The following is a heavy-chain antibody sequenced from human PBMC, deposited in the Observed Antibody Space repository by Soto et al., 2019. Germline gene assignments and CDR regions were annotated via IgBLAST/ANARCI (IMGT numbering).Heavy chain of an antibody. CDR1: GGSFSGYY. J-gene: IGHJ5*02. CDR3: ARTPHIVVVVAARLYNWFDP. CDR2: INHSGST. Sequence: SETLSLTCAVYGGSFSGYYWSWIRQPPGKGLEWIGEINHSGSTNYNPSLKSRVTISVDTSKNQLSLKLSSVTAADTAVYYCARTPHIVVVVAARLYNWFDPWGQGTLVTVSS. V-gene: IGHV4-34*01. D-gene: IGHD2-15*01.